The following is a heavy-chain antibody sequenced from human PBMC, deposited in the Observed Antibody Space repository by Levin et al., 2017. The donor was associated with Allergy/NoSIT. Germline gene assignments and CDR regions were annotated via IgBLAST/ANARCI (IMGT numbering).Heavy chain of an antibody. D-gene: IGHD6-19*01. CDR3: ARDGWGSNDH. CDR1: GFTFSNYY. CDR2: MKYDGSEK. J-gene: IGHJ4*03. Sequence: GGSLRLSCAASGFTFSNYYMSWVRQAPGKGLEWVANMKYDGSEKSYVDSVRGRFTISRDNTKNSLYLQMNNLRVEDTSIYYCARDGWGSNDHWGQGTLVTVSS. V-gene: IGHV3-7*03.